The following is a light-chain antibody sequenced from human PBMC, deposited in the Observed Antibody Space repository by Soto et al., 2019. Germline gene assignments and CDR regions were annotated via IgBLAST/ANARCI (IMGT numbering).Light chain of an antibody. CDR2: GAS. J-gene: IGKJ4*01. CDR1: QSVSSTY. CDR3: QQYDNSPLT. V-gene: IGKV3-20*01. Sequence: DIVLTQSPGTLSLSPGERATLSCRASQSVSSTYLSWYQQKPGQAPRLLLYGASNRATGIPDRFSGSGSGTDFTLTISRLVPEDFAVYYCQQYDNSPLTFGGGTKVEIK.